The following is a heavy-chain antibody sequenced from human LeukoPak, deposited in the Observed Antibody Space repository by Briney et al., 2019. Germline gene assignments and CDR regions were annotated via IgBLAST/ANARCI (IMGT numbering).Heavy chain of an antibody. V-gene: IGHV3-7*01. J-gene: IGHJ4*02. CDR1: GFTFSSYW. CDR3: AREGLIPRRGMTYYFDY. Sequence: PGGSLRLSCAASGFTFSSYWMSWVRQAPGKGLEWVANIKQDGSEKYYVDSVKDRFTISRDNAKNSLYLQMNSLRAEDTAVYYCAREGLIPRRGMTYYFDYWGQGTLVTVSS. D-gene: IGHD1-14*01. CDR2: IKQDGSEK.